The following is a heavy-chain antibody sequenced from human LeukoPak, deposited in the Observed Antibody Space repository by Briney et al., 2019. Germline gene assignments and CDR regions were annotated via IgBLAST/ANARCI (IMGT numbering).Heavy chain of an antibody. V-gene: IGHV3-48*03. J-gene: IGHJ6*02. Sequence: GGSLRLSCAASGFTFSSCEMNWVRQAPGKGLEWVSYISSSGSTIYYADSVKGRFTISRDNAKNSLYLQMNSLRAEDTAVYYCARDGTPVGYCSSTSCYLYGMDVWGQGTTVTVSS. CDR1: GFTFSSCE. CDR2: ISSSGSTI. D-gene: IGHD2-2*01. CDR3: ARDGTPVGYCSSTSCYLYGMDV.